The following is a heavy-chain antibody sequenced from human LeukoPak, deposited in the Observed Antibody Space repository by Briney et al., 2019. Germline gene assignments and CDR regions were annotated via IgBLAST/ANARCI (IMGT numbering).Heavy chain of an antibody. CDR1: GGSISSGGYY. CDR3: ARGDEIVSSTSRYGAFDI. V-gene: IGHV4-31*03. CDR2: IYYSGST. J-gene: IGHJ3*02. D-gene: IGHD2-2*01. Sequence: SQTLSLTCTVSGGSISSGGYYWSWIRQHPGKGLEWIGYIYYSGSTYYNPSLKSRVTISVDTSKNQSSLKLSSVTAADTAIYYCARGDEIVSSTSRYGAFDIWGQGTMVTVSS.